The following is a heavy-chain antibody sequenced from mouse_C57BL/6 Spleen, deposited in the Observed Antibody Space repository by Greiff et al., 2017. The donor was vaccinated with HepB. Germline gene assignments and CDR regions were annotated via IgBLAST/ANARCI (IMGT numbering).Heavy chain of an antibody. Sequence: VKVVESGAELAKPGASVKLSCKASGYTFTSYWMHWVKQRPGQGLDWIGYINPSSGYTKYNQKFKDKATLTADKSSSTAYMQLSSLTYEDSAVYYGALVDYDFDYWGQGTTLTVSS. CDR1: GYTFTSYW. CDR3: ALVDYDFDY. V-gene: IGHV1-7*01. D-gene: IGHD2-4*01. J-gene: IGHJ2*01. CDR2: INPSSGYT.